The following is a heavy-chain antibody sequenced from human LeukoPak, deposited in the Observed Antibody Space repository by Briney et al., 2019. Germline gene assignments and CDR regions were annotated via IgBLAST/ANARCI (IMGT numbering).Heavy chain of an antibody. CDR1: DDSITMYY. CDR2: VDHTGST. Sequence: SETLSLTCSVSDDSITMYYWTWIRQPPGKGLEWIGYVDHTGSTNFNPSLNGRVSISRDTTNNLFSLRLRSVTAADTAVYYCARGRVTMIVVVITSRGWFDPWGQGTLVTVSS. J-gene: IGHJ5*02. V-gene: IGHV4-59*01. D-gene: IGHD3-22*01. CDR3: ARGRVTMIVVVITSRGWFDP.